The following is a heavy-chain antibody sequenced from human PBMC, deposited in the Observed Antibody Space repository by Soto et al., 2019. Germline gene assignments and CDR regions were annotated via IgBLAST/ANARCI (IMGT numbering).Heavy chain of an antibody. J-gene: IGHJ4*02. V-gene: IGHV3-30*18. CDR1: GFTFSSYG. CDR2: ISYDGSNK. Sequence: PGGSLRLSCAASGFTFSSYGMHWVRQAPGKGLEWVAVISYDGSNKYYADSVKGRFTISRDNSKNTLYLQMNSLRAEDTAVYYCAKDPGDSSGHAGYYFDYWGQGTLVTVSS. D-gene: IGHD3-22*01. CDR3: AKDPGDSSGHAGYYFDY.